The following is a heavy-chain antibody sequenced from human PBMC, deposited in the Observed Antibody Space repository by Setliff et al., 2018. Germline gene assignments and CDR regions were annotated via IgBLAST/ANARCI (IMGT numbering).Heavy chain of an antibody. V-gene: IGHV4-4*07. CDR2: IYTSGST. Sequence: SETLSLTCTVSGGSISNYSWSWIRQPAGKGLEWIGRIYTSGSTNYNPSLKSRVTMSVDTSKNQFSLKLSSVTAADTAVYYCARKGISALSGAFDMWGQGTMVTVSS. D-gene: IGHD1-26*01. J-gene: IGHJ3*02. CDR1: GGSISNYS. CDR3: ARKGISALSGAFDM.